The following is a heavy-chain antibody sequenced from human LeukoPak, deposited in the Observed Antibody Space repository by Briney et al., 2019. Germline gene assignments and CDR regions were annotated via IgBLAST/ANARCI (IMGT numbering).Heavy chain of an antibody. CDR2: ISSSSSYI. J-gene: IGHJ4*02. CDR3: ARLYGSGSYYDY. CDR1: GFTFSSYR. D-gene: IGHD3-10*01. V-gene: IGHV3-21*01. Sequence: GGSLRLSCAASGFTFSSYRMNWVRQAPGKGLEWVSSISSSSSYIYYADSVKGRFTISRDNSKNTLYLQMNSLRAEDTAVYYCARLYGSGSYYDYWGQGTLVTVFS.